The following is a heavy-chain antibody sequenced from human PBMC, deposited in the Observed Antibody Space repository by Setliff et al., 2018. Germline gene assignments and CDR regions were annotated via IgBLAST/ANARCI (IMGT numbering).Heavy chain of an antibody. CDR2: LYPNGNT. V-gene: IGHV4-61*02. CDR1: GGSISSGTFY. Sequence: TLSLTCTVSGGSISSGTFYWTWLRQPAGKGLEWIGRLYPNGNTNYNPSLKRRVNMSADSSKNNLSLRLKYVTAADTAVYYCAREDWNGNAFDIWGPGTMVTVSS. CDR3: AREDWNGNAFDI. D-gene: IGHD1-1*01. J-gene: IGHJ3*02.